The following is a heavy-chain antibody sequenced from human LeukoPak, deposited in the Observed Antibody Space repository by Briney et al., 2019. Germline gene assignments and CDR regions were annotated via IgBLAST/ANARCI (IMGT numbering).Heavy chain of an antibody. Sequence: PSETLSLTCAVYGGSFSGYYWSWIRQPPGKGLEWIGEINHSGSTNYNPSLKSRVTISVDTSKNQFSLKLSSVTAADTAVYYCARRGWRTGDAFDIWGQGTMVTVSS. J-gene: IGHJ3*02. V-gene: IGHV4-34*01. CDR3: ARRGWRTGDAFDI. D-gene: IGHD1-14*01. CDR1: GGSFSGYY. CDR2: INHSGST.